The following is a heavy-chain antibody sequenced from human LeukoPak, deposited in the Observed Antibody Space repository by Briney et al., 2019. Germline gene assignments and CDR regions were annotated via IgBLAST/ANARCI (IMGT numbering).Heavy chain of an antibody. Sequence: PSETLSLTCTVSGDFITAYYWSWIRQPPGKGLEWIGYVYYTGSTEYNPYLRSRVTISLEMSKHQFSLDLTSVTAADTAVYYCASNTGTVFDYWGQGALVTVSS. CDR2: VYYTGST. CDR3: ASNTGTVFDY. V-gene: IGHV4-59*01. J-gene: IGHJ4*02. CDR1: GDFITAYY. D-gene: IGHD7-27*01.